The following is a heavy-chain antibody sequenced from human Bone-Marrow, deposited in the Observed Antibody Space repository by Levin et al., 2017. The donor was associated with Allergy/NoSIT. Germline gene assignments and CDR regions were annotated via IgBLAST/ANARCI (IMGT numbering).Heavy chain of an antibody. CDR3: VGSRVETAMVTLDY. Sequence: SETLSLTCSVSGGSISGYYWSWIRQPPGKGLEWIAYISNYGGTNYNPSLKSRVTISVDTSKNQSSLRLTSVTASDTAVYYCVGSRVETAMVTLDYWGQGTLVTVSS. J-gene: IGHJ4*02. D-gene: IGHD5-18*01. V-gene: IGHV4-59*01. CDR1: GGSISGYY. CDR2: ISNYGGT.